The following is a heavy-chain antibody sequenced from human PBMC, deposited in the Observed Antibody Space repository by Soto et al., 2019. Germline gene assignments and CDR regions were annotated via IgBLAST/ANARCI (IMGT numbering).Heavy chain of an antibody. CDR1: GFTFKYYA. CDR3: ARESKWYGGHSFQD. J-gene: IGHJ1*01. D-gene: IGHD2-8*01. V-gene: IGHV3-23*01. CDR2: ISGSGDKT. Sequence: EVQLLQSGGGLAQPGTSLRLSCAASGFTFKYYAMTWVRQAPGKGLEWVSTISGSGDKTDYADSVKGRFRVSRDNSKDTRYLQRDRLRADDTALYYCARESKWYGGHSFQDWGQGTLVTVSS.